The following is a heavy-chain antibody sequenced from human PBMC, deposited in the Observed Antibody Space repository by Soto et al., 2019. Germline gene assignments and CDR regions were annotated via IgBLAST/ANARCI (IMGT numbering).Heavy chain of an antibody. CDR2: IKQDGSEK. Sequence: GSLRLSCAASGFIFSHYWMSWVRQAPGKGLEWVANIKQDGSEKHYVDSVKGRFTISRDNADNSLYLQMNSLRAEDTAVYYCAKNNLYCSSTNCFVFDYWGQGTLVTVSS. CDR1: GFIFSHYW. D-gene: IGHD2-2*01. CDR3: AKNNLYCSSTNCFVFDY. J-gene: IGHJ4*02. V-gene: IGHV3-7*01.